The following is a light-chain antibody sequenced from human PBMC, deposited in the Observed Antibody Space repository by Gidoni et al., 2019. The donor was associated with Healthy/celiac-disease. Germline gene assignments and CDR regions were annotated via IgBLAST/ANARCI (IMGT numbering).Light chain of an antibody. J-gene: IGKJ4*01. CDR3: QQSYSTGALT. Sequence: DIQMTPSPSSLSASVGDRVTITCRASQSISSYLNWYQQKPGKAPKLLIYAASRLQSGVPSRFSGSGSGTDFTLTISSLQPEDFATYYCQQSYSTGALTFGGGTKVEIK. CDR2: AAS. V-gene: IGKV1-39*01. CDR1: QSISSY.